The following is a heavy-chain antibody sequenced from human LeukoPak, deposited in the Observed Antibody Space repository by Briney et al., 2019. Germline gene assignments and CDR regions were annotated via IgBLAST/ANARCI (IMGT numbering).Heavy chain of an antibody. Sequence: PSETLSLTCAVSGYSISNGYYWSWIRQPPGKGLEWIGYIYYSGSTNYNPSLKSRVTISVDTSKNQFSLKLSSVTAADTAVYYCASKRIYGDGYFQHWGQGTLVTVSS. D-gene: IGHD4-17*01. J-gene: IGHJ1*01. CDR3: ASKRIYGDGYFQH. CDR1: GYSISNGYY. V-gene: IGHV4-61*01. CDR2: IYYSGST.